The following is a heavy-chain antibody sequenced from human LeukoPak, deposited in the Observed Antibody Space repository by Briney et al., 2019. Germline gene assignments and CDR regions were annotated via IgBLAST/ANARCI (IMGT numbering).Heavy chain of an antibody. CDR1: GFTISSNY. V-gene: IGHV3-53*01. J-gene: IGHJ6*02. CDR2: IYSGGST. CDR3: ARARTYYYDSSGYVYYYYGMDV. D-gene: IGHD3-22*01. Sequence: GESLTLSCAASGFTISSNYMSWVRQAPGQGLEWVSVIYSGGSTYYADSVKGRFTISRDNSKNTLYLQMNSLRAEDTAVYYCARARTYYYDSSGYVYYYYGMDVWGQGTTVTVSS.